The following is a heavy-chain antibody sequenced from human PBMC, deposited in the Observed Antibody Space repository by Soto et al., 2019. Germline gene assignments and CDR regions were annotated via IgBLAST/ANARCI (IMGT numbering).Heavy chain of an antibody. Sequence: SETLSLTCTVSGGSISSYYWSWIRQPPGKGLEWIGYIYYSGSTNYNPSLKSRVTISVDTSKNQFSLKLSSVTAADTAVYYCARGYYDYVWGSYRHPARFDYWGQGTLVTVSS. V-gene: IGHV4-59*01. CDR1: GGSISSYY. CDR3: ARGYYDYVWGSYRHPARFDY. CDR2: IYYSGST. D-gene: IGHD3-16*02. J-gene: IGHJ4*02.